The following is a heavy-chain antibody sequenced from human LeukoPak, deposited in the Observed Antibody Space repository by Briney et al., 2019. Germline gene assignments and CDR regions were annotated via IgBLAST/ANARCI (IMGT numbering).Heavy chain of an antibody. D-gene: IGHD3-10*01. Sequence: SETLSLTCAVYGGSFSGYYWSWIRQPPGKGLEWIGEINHSGSANYNPSLKSRVTISVDTSKNQFSLKLSSVIAADTAVYYCARGVKMVRGALDYWGQGTLVTVSS. CDR1: GGSFSGYY. V-gene: IGHV4-34*01. CDR3: ARGVKMVRGALDY. J-gene: IGHJ4*02. CDR2: INHSGSA.